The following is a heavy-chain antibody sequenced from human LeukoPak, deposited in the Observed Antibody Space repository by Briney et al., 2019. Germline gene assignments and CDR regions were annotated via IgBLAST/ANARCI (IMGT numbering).Heavy chain of an antibody. Sequence: GGSLRLSCAASGFTVSSNYMSWVRQAPGKGLEWVSVIYRGGSKDYGDSVKGRFTISRDNSKNTLYLRMNSLRAEDTAIYYCARIFYYGSGNNWFDPWGQGTLVTVSS. V-gene: IGHV3-53*01. CDR1: GFTVSSNY. J-gene: IGHJ5*02. D-gene: IGHD3-10*01. CDR2: IYRGGSK. CDR3: ARIFYYGSGNNWFDP.